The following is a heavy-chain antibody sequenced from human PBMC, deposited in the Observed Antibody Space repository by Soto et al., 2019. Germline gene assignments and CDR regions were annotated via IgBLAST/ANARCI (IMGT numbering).Heavy chain of an antibody. J-gene: IGHJ4*02. CDR3: ATNPSIDWLFDY. CDR2: IYYSGST. Sequence: SETLSLTCTVSGGSISSYYWSWIRQPPGKGLEWIGYIYYSGSTNYNPYLKSRVTITVDTSKNQFSLKLSSVTAADTAVYYCATNPSIDWLFDYWGQGTLVT. V-gene: IGHV4-59*01. CDR1: GGSISSYY. D-gene: IGHD3-9*01.